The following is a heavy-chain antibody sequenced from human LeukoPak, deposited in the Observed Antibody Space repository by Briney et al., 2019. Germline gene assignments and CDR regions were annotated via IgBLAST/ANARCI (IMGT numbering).Heavy chain of an antibody. Sequence: SETLSLTCTVSGGSISSYYWSWIRQPPGKGLEWIGYIYYSGSTNYNPSLKSRVTISVDTSKNQFSLKLSSVTAADTAVYYCARAFDYYDSSGYILDYWGQGTLVTVSS. D-gene: IGHD3-22*01. CDR3: ARAFDYYDSSGYILDY. CDR2: IYYSGST. V-gene: IGHV4-59*01. CDR1: GGSISSYY. J-gene: IGHJ4*02.